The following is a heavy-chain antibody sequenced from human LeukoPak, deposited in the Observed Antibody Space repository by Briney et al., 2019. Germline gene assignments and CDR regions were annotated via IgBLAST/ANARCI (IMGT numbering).Heavy chain of an antibody. J-gene: IGHJ4*02. V-gene: IGHV1-69*05. CDR1: GGTFSIYA. CDR2: IIPIFGTA. Sequence: SVKVFCKASGGTFSIYAISWVRQAPGQGLEWMGGIIPIFGTANYAQKFQGRVTITTDESTSTAYMELSSLRSEDTAVYYCARGGSYGPDYWGQGTLVTVSS. CDR3: ARGGSYGPDY. D-gene: IGHD1-26*01.